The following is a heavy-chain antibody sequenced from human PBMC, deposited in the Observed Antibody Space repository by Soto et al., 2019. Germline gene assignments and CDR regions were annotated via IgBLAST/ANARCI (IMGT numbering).Heavy chain of an antibody. CDR1: GGSISSSSYY. V-gene: IGHV4-39*01. Sequence: SETLSLTCTVSGGSISSSSYYWGWIRQPPGKGLEWIGSIYYSGSTYYNPSLKSRVTISVDTSKNQFSLKLSSVTAADTAVYYCARHVTDDYSNYDYYYYYMDVWGKGTTVTVSS. CDR2: IYYSGST. D-gene: IGHD4-4*01. J-gene: IGHJ6*03. CDR3: ARHVTDDYSNYDYYYYYMDV.